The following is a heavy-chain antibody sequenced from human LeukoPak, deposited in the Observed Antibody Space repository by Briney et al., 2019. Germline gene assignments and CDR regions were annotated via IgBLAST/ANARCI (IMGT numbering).Heavy chain of an antibody. CDR1: GFTFINYV. CDR3: ARVFRITKTTGMDV. D-gene: IGHD3-10*01. J-gene: IGHJ6*02. CDR2: ISYDGSNE. V-gene: IGHV3-30-3*01. Sequence: SLRLSCVACGFTFINYVMHWVRQPPGKELEGVALISYDGSNENYADSVKGRFTISRDNSKKTLYLQMNSLRAEDTAVYYCARVFRITKTTGMDVWGQGTTVTVSS.